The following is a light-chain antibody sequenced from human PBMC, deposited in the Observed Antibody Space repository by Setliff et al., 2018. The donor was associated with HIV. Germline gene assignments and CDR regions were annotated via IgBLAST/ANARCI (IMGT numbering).Light chain of an antibody. CDR1: SGDVGRYNL. CDR3: CSNTGSNTYV. V-gene: IGLV2-23*01. J-gene: IGLJ1*01. Sequence: QSALTQPASVSGSPGQSITISCTGTSGDVGRYNLVSWYQQQPGKPPKLMIYQASKRPSGVSNRFSGSKSGNTASLTISGLQAEDEADYYCCSNTGSNTYVLGTGTKVTVL. CDR2: QAS.